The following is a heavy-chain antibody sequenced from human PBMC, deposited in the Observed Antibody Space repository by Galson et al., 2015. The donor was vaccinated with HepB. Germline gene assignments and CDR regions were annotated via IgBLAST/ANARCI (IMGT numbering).Heavy chain of an antibody. Sequence: SLRLSCAASGFTFSSYWMSWVRQAPGKGLEWVANIKQDGSEKYYVDSVKGRFTISRDNAKNSLYLQMNSLRAEDTAVYYCARDDRSDGDYDYYYYYMDVWGKGTTVTVSS. CDR1: GFTFSSYW. CDR2: IKQDGSEK. CDR3: ARDDRSDGDYDYYYYYMDV. D-gene: IGHD4-17*01. V-gene: IGHV3-7*01. J-gene: IGHJ6*03.